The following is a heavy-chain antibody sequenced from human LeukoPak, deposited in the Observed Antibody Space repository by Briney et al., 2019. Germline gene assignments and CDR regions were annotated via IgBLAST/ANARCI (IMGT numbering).Heavy chain of an antibody. CDR3: ARAPRWLRNKAHDY. Sequence: ASVKVSCKASGYTFTSYDINWVRQATGQGLEWMGWMNPNSGNTGYAQKFQGRVTMTRNTSISTAYMELSSLRFEDTAVYYCARAPRWLRNKAHDYWGQGTLVTVSS. D-gene: IGHD5-24*01. V-gene: IGHV1-8*01. J-gene: IGHJ4*02. CDR2: MNPNSGNT. CDR1: GYTFTSYD.